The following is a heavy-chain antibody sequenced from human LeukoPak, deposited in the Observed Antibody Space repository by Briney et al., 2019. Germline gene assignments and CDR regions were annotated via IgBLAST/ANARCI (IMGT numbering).Heavy chain of an antibody. CDR2: IYYSGST. D-gene: IGHD3-9*01. V-gene: IGHV4-39*01. CDR3: ARGVDETYYDILTGYYGMDV. Sequence: SETLSLTCTVSGGSISSYYWGWIRQPPGKGLEWIGSIYYSGSTYYNPSLKSRVTISVDTSKNQFSLKLSSVTAADTAVYYCARGVDETYYDILTGYYGMDVWGQGTTVTVSS. J-gene: IGHJ6*02. CDR1: GGSISSYY.